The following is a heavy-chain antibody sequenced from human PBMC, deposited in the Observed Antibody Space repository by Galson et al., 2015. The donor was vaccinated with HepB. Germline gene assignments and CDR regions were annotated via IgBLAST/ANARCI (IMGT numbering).Heavy chain of an antibody. J-gene: IGHJ3*02. D-gene: IGHD6-19*01. V-gene: IGHV2-70*01. CDR2: IDWDDDK. Sequence: PALVKPTQTLTLTCTFSGFSLSTSGMCVSWIRQPPGKALEWLALIDWDDDKYYSTSLKTRLTISKDTSKNQVVLTMTNMDPVDTATYYCARALFQAVDGCAFDIWGQGTMVTVSS. CDR3: ARALFQAVDGCAFDI. CDR1: GFSLSTSGMC.